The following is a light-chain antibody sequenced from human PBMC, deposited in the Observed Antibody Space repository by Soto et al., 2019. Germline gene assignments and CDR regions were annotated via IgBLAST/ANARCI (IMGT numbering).Light chain of an antibody. Sequence: QSALTQPRSVSGSPGQSVTISCTGTSSDVGGYNYGSWYQQHPGKAPKLMIYDVSKRPSGVPDRFSGSKSGNTASLTISGLQAEDEADYYCCSYAGSYTLVVFGGGTKVTVL. CDR3: CSYAGSYTLVV. CDR2: DVS. CDR1: SSDVGGYNY. V-gene: IGLV2-11*01. J-gene: IGLJ2*01.